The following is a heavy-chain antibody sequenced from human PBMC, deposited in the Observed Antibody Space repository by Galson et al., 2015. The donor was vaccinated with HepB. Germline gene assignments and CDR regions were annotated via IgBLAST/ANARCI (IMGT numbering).Heavy chain of an antibody. J-gene: IGHJ3*02. D-gene: IGHD2-2*01. Sequence: SLRLSCAASGFTFSNFALHWVRQAPGKGLEWVGLISYDGSNEYYADSVKGRFTISRDNSKNTLYLQMNSLTTEDTAVYYCARDPSGYCSSTICSWGVDIWGQGTLVTVSS. CDR3: ARDPSGYCSSTICSWGVDI. CDR1: GFTFSNFA. CDR2: ISYDGSNE. V-gene: IGHV3-30-3*01.